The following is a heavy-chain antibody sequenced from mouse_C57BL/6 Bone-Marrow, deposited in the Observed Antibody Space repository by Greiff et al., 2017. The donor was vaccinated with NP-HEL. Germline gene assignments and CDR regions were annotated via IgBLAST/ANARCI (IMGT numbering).Heavy chain of an antibody. CDR3: ARNYYGSIAWFAY. Sequence: QVQLQQPGAELVKPGASVKLSCKASGYTFTSYWMHWVKQRPGQGLEWIGMIHPNSGSTNYNEKFKSKATLTVDKSSSTAYMQLSSLTSEDSAVYCCARNYYGSIAWFAYWGQGTLVTVSA. J-gene: IGHJ3*01. CDR2: IHPNSGST. CDR1: GYTFTSYW. V-gene: IGHV1-64*01. D-gene: IGHD1-1*01.